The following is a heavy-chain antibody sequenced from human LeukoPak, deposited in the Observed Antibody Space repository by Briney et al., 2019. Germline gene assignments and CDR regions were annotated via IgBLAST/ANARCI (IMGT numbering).Heavy chain of an antibody. CDR1: GDSVSSNSAA. V-gene: IGHV6-1*01. J-gene: IGHJ5*02. CDR3: ARRAVRGVIGFDP. Sequence: SQTLSLTCALSGDSVSSNSAAWNWLRQSPSRGLEWLGRKYYRSKWYNDYAVSVKSRITINPDTSKNQFSLQLNSVTPEDTAVYYCARRAVRGVIGFDPWGQGTLVTVSS. D-gene: IGHD3-10*01. CDR2: KYYRSKWYN.